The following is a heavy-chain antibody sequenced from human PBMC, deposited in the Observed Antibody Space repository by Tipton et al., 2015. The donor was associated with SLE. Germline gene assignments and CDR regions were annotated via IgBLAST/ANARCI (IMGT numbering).Heavy chain of an antibody. CDR3: ARDLPTTVVTPLDY. CDR2: ISYDGSNK. Sequence: SLRLSCAASGFTFSSYAMHWVRQAPGKGLEWVAVISYDGSNKYYADSAKGRFTISRDNSKNTLYLQMNSLRAEDTAVYYCARDLPTTVVTPLDYWGQGTLVTVSS. V-gene: IGHV3-30*04. D-gene: IGHD4-23*01. CDR1: GFTFSSYA. J-gene: IGHJ4*02.